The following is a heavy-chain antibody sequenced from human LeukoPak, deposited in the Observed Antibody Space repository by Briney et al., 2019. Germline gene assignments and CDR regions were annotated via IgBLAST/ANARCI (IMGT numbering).Heavy chain of an antibody. V-gene: IGHV3-7*01. J-gene: IGHJ4*02. CDR1: GFTFSSYA. CDR3: AREVVLSTSAWFEY. D-gene: IGHD3-22*01. Sequence: GGSLRLSCAASGFTFSSYAMHWVRQAPGKGLEWVANIKEDGTEKYYQDSVKGRFTISRDNAKNSLYPQMNSLRAEDTAVYYCAREVVLSTSAWFEYWGQGTLVTVSS. CDR2: IKEDGTEK.